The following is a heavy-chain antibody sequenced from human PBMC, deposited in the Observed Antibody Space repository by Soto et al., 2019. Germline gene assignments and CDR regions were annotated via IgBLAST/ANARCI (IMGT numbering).Heavy chain of an antibody. CDR1: GYTFANYW. CDR2: TYPDDSDT. D-gene: IGHD2-15*01. CDR3: ARGDGGGRICYNGIDG. J-gene: IGHJ6*02. V-gene: IGHV5-51*01. Sequence: PGASLQNSCKCSGYTFANYWIAWVRQMPGQGLEWMGITYPDDSDTTYSPSFQGQVTISADKSISTAYLQWSSLKASDTAIYYCARGDGGGRICYNGIDGRCQATIVTGS.